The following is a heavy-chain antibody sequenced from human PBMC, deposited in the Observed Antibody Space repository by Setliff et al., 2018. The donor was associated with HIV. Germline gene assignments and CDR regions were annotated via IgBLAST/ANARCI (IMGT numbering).Heavy chain of an antibody. CDR2: IIPAFGTA. J-gene: IGHJ6*02. CDR1: GDTLSIHP. Sequence: SVKVSCKASGDTLSIHPISWVRQAPGRGLDWMGGIIPAFGTANYAQKFQGRVTITTDESTTTVFMELTGLRSEDTAVYYCARDVAGVLGTYYYGMDVWGQGTTVTVSS. CDR3: ARDVAGVLGTYYYGMDV. V-gene: IGHV1-69*05. D-gene: IGHD7-27*01.